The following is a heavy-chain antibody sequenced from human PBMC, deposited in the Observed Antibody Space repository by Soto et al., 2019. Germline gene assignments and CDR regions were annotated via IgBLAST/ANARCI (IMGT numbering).Heavy chain of an antibody. D-gene: IGHD6-25*01. CDR1: GYPFISFD. Sequence: QVQLVQSGAEVKEPGASVRVSCQASGYPFISFDINWVRQATGQGLAWMGWMNPNTGNTGYEQKFQDRVTMTRNTPIGTAYMELSSLTSKDTAVHDCARRKQRSGPDYLDSWGQGTLVTVPS. CDR2: MNPNTGNT. CDR3: ARRKQRSGPDYLDS. J-gene: IGHJ4*02. V-gene: IGHV1-8*01.